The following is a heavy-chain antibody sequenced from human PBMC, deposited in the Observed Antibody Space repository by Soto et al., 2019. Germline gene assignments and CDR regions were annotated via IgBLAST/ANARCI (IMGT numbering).Heavy chain of an antibody. Sequence: ASVKVSCKASGYTFTGYYMHWVRQAPGQGHEWMGWINPNSGGTNYAQKFQGWVTMTRDTSISTAYMELSRLRSDDTAVYYCARGDSSSWYGMDVRGQGTTVTVSS. D-gene: IGHD6-13*01. CDR3: ARGDSSSWYGMDV. CDR1: GYTFTGYY. V-gene: IGHV1-2*04. J-gene: IGHJ6*01. CDR2: INPNSGGT.